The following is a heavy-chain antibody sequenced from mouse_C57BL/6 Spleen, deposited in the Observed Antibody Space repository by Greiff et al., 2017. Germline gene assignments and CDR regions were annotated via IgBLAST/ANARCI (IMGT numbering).Heavy chain of an antibody. V-gene: IGHV1-69*01. CDR2: IDPSDSYT. Sequence: QVQLQQPGAELVMPGASVKLSCKASGYTFTSYWMHWVKQRPGQGLEWIGEIDPSDSYTNYNQKFKGKSTLTVDKSSSTAYMQLSSLTSEDSAVYYCARSAFACWGKGTLVTVSA. CDR1: GYTFTSYW. J-gene: IGHJ3*01. CDR3: ARSAFAC.